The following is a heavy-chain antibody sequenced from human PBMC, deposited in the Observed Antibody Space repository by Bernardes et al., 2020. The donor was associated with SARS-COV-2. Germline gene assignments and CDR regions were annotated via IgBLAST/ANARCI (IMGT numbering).Heavy chain of an antibody. CDR2: NDAYNGKT. CDR3: AGGAAEVLLASDY. J-gene: IGHJ4*02. Sequence: ASVKVSCKASGYSFTTYLINGVRQAPGQGLEWMGWNDAYNGKTNYADKFQDRVSMTMDTATSTAYMELRSLRSDDTAVYFCAGGAAEVLLASDYWGQGTLVTVSS. CDR1: GYSFTTYL. V-gene: IGHV1-18*04. D-gene: IGHD2-8*01.